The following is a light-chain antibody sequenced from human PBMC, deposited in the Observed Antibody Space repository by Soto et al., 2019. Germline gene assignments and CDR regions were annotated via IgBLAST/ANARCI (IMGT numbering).Light chain of an antibody. CDR2: AAS. Sequence: IQLTQSPSSLSSSVGERVTITCRASQDISSLLAWYQQKTGKAPKLLIYAASTLQNGVQSRFSGSGSGTEFTLTISSLQPDDFATYYCQQYNSYPWTFGQGTKVDTK. CDR1: QDISSL. CDR3: QQYNSYPWT. J-gene: IGKJ1*01. V-gene: IGKV1-9*01.